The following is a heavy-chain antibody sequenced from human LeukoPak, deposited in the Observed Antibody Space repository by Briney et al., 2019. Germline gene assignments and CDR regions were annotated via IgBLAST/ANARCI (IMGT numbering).Heavy chain of an antibody. V-gene: IGHV4-34*01. CDR1: GGSFSGYY. Sequence: SETLSLTCAVYGGSFSGYYWSWIRQPPGKGLEWIGEINNSGSTNYNPSLKSRVTISVDTSKNQFSLKLSSVTAADTAVYYCARYVDVVATSDAFDIWGQGTMVTVSS. CDR2: INNSGST. J-gene: IGHJ3*02. D-gene: IGHD5-12*01. CDR3: ARYVDVVATSDAFDI.